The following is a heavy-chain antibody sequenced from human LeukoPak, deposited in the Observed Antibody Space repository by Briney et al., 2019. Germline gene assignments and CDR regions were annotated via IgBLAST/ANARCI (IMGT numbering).Heavy chain of an antibody. CDR1: GGSFSGYY. CDR3: ARGSRGAVAGGLDY. V-gene: IGHV4-34*01. Sequence: SETLSLTCDVYGGSFSGYYWSWIRQPPGKGLEWIGEINHSGSTNYNPSLKSRVTISVDTSKNQFSLKLSSVTAADTAAYYCARGSRGAVAGGLDYWGQGTLVTVSS. CDR2: INHSGST. J-gene: IGHJ4*02. D-gene: IGHD6-19*01.